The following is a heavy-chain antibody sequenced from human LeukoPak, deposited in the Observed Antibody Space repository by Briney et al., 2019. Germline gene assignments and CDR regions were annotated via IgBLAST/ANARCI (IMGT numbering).Heavy chain of an antibody. V-gene: IGHV4-39*01. D-gene: IGHD5-12*01. CDR1: GGSISNSRYY. J-gene: IGHJ4*02. CDR3: ARRWVVATPDANF. CDR2: IYYTGST. Sequence: PSETLSLTCTVSGGSISNSRYYWGWIRQPPGKGLEWIGSIYYTGSTYYNPSLRSRVSISVDTSKNQFTLKLSSVTAADTAVYYCARRWVVATPDANFWGQGTLVTVSS.